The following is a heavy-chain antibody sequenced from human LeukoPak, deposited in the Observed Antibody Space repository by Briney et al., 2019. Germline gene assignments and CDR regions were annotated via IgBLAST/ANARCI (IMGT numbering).Heavy chain of an antibody. CDR2: IYSGGST. Sequence: PGGSLRLSCAASGFTVSSNYMSWVRQAPGKGLEWVSVIYSGGSTYYADSVKGRFTISRDNSKNTLYLQMNSLRAEDTAVYYCARDSSSRYYFDYWGQGTLVTVSS. CDR1: GFTVSSNY. V-gene: IGHV3-53*01. D-gene: IGHD6-6*01. J-gene: IGHJ4*02. CDR3: ARDSSSRYYFDY.